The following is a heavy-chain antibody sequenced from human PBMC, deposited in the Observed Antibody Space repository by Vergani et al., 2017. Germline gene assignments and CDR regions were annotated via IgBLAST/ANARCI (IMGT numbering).Heavy chain of an antibody. Sequence: QVQLQESGPGLVKPSQTLSLTCTVSGGSISSGSYYWSWIRQPAGKGLEWIGRIHTSGSTNYNPSLKSRVTISVDTSKNQFSLKLSSVTAADTAVYYCARDRRGFPNWIDPWGQGTLVTVSS. J-gene: IGHJ5*02. CDR2: IHTSGST. D-gene: IGHD6-25*01. V-gene: IGHV4-61*02. CDR3: ARDRRGFPNWIDP. CDR1: GGSISSGSYY.